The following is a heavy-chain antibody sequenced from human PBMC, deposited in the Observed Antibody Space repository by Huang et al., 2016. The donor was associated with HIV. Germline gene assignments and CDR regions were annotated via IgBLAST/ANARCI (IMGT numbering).Heavy chain of an antibody. CDR1: GYIFSNYD. J-gene: IGHJ4*02. D-gene: IGHD6-19*01. V-gene: IGHV1-8*01. CDR2: LNPNSGKT. CDR3: ARLTSGWYQDY. Sequence: QVQLVQSGPEVKKPGASVKVSCQTSGYIFSNYDINWVRQAPGQGLQWMGWLNPNSGKTAYGQNFQGRVTLTRSTSTGAAYMVLNSLTSQDKAVYYCARLTSGWYQDYWGQGTLVTVSS.